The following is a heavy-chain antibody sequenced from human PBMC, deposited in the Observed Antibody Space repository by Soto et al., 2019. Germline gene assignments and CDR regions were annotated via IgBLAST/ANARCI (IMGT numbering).Heavy chain of an antibody. V-gene: IGHV4-31*03. CDR2: IYYSGSP. Sequence: SETLSLTCTVSGGSISSGGYYWSWIRQHPGKGLEWIGYIYYSGSPYYNPSLKSRVTISVDTSKNQFSLKLSSVTAADTAVYSCVRESQSSGDYFDYWGQGILVTVSA. D-gene: IGHD2-15*01. CDR3: VRESQSSGDYFDY. CDR1: GGSISSGGYY. J-gene: IGHJ4*02.